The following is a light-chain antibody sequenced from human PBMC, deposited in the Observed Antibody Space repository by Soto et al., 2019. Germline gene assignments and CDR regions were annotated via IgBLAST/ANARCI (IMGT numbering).Light chain of an antibody. V-gene: IGKV1-9*01. J-gene: IGKJ1*01. CDR2: AAS. Sequence: DIQLTQSPSFLSASVGDRVTITCRASQDISSYLAWYQQKPGKAPKLLIYAASTLQSGVPSRFSGSGSGTEFILTSCSLQPEDFATYYCQQLNSYPWTCGQGTKVETK. CDR1: QDISSY. CDR3: QQLNSYPWT.